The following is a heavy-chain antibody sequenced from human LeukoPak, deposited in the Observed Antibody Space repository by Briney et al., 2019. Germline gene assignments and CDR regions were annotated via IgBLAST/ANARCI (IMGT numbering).Heavy chain of an antibody. CDR3: ASPAVAGTEPYYFDY. CDR2: IYYSGST. V-gene: IGHV4-59*01. CDR1: GGSISGYY. Sequence: SETLSLTCNVSGGSISGYYWSWIRQPPGKGLEWIGYIYYSGSTNYNPSLKSRVTISVDTSKNQFSLKLSSVTAADTAVYYCASPAVAGTEPYYFDYWGQGTLVTVSS. D-gene: IGHD6-19*01. J-gene: IGHJ4*02.